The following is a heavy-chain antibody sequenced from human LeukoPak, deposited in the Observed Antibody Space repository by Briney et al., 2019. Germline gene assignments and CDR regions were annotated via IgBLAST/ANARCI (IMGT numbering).Heavy chain of an antibody. J-gene: IGHJ5*02. D-gene: IGHD2-2*01. CDR1: GFTFSSYS. CDR3: ARVSYRYWFDP. Sequence: GGSLSLASAVSGFTFSSYSMKWVRQAPGRGREWVSSIIISSSYIYYADSVKGRLSISRDHAKNSLYLQTDSLIAAGTAVFYCARVSYRYWFDPWGQGTLVTVSS. CDR2: IIISSSYI. V-gene: IGHV3-21*01.